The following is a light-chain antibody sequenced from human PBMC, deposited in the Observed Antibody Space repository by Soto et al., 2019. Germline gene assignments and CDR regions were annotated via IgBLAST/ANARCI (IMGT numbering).Light chain of an antibody. CDR2: DVS. J-gene: IGLJ1*01. CDR3: TSYTSSSTLYV. V-gene: IGLV2-14*01. CDR1: SSDVGGYNY. Sequence: QSALTQPASVSGSPGQSITISCTGTSSDVGGYNYVSWYQQNPGKAPKLMIYDVSNRPSGVSNRFSGSKSSSTASLTISGLQAEDEADYYCTSYTSSSTLYVFGTGTKLTVL.